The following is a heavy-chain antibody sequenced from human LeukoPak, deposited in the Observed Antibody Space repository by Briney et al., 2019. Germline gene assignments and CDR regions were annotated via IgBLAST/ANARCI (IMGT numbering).Heavy chain of an antibody. CDR2: IYSGGST. Sequence: GGSLRLSCAASGFTVSSNYMSWVRQAPGKGLEWVSVIYSGGSTYYADSVKGRFTISRDNSKNTLYLQMNSLRAEDTAVYYCARVLNYYDSSGSPYYFDYWGQGTLVTVSS. CDR3: ARVLNYYDSSGSPYYFDY. D-gene: IGHD3-22*01. CDR1: GFTVSSNY. V-gene: IGHV3-66*01. J-gene: IGHJ4*02.